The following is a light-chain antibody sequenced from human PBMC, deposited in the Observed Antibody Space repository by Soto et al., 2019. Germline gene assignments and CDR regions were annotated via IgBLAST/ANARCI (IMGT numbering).Light chain of an antibody. J-gene: IGLJ3*02. CDR1: SSDVGYYKY. CDR3: CSYAGSNNWV. V-gene: IGLV2-8*01. Sequence: QSALTQPPSASGSPGQSVTISCTGTSSDVGYYKYVSWYQQHPGKAPKVMMYEINKRPSGVPDRFSGSKSGNTASLTVSGLQAEDEADYYCCSYAGSNNWVFGGGTKVTVL. CDR2: EIN.